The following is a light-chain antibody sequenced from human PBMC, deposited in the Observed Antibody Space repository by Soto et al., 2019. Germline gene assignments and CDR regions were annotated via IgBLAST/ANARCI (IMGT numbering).Light chain of an antibody. CDR3: QQYYSYRSLT. CDR1: QGISSY. Sequence: AIRMTQSPSSFSASTGDRVTITCRASQGISSYLAWYQQKPGKAPKLLIYAASTLQSGVPSRFSGSGSGTDFTLTIGCLQSEDFATYYCQQYYSYRSLTFGGGTKVEIK. CDR2: AAS. J-gene: IGKJ4*01. V-gene: IGKV1-8*01.